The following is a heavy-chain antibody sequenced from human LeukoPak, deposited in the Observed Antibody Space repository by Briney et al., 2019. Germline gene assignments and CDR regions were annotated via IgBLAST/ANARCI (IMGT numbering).Heavy chain of an antibody. Sequence: PSGTLSLTCTVSGGSISSYYWSWIRQPPGKGLEWIGYIYYDGNTNYNPSLKSRVTMSVDTSKNQFSLKLTSVTAADTAVYFCARDHGSNWLNWFDPWGQGTLVTVSS. J-gene: IGHJ5*02. V-gene: IGHV4-59*01. D-gene: IGHD5-24*01. CDR3: ARDHGSNWLNWFDP. CDR2: IYYDGNT. CDR1: GGSISSYY.